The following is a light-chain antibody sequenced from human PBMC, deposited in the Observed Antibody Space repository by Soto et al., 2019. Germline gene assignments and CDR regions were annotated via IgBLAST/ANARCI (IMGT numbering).Light chain of an antibody. CDR3: QQYYSYPWT. V-gene: IGKV3-20*01. Sequence: EIVLTQSPGTLSLSPGERATLSCRASQSVSSSYLAWYQQKPGQAPRLLTYGASSRATGIPDRFSGSGSGTEFTLTISSLQPDDFATYYCQQYYSYPWTFGQGTKVDIK. CDR2: GAS. CDR1: QSVSSSY. J-gene: IGKJ1*01.